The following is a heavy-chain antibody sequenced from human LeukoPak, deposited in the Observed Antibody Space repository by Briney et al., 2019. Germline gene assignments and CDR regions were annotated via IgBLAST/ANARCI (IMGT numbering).Heavy chain of an antibody. Sequence: ASVKVSCKASGYTFTSYGISRVRQAPGQGLEWTGWISAYNGNTNYAQKLQGRVTMTTDTSTSTAYMELRSLRSDDTAVYYCARDGSSWTDDAFDIWGQGTMVTVSS. V-gene: IGHV1-18*01. D-gene: IGHD6-13*01. CDR1: GYTFTSYG. J-gene: IGHJ3*02. CDR2: ISAYNGNT. CDR3: ARDGSSWTDDAFDI.